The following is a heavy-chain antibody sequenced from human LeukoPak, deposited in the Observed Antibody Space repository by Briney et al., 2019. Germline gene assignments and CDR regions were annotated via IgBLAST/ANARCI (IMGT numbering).Heavy chain of an antibody. Sequence: GGSLRLSCAASGFTFSSYGMHWVRQAPGKGLEWVAVISYDGSNKYYADSVKGRFTISRDNSKNTLYLQMNSLRAEDTAVYYCTSGPYCTNGVCYGSNWFDPWGQGTLVTVSS. V-gene: IGHV3-30*03. CDR1: GFTFSSYG. D-gene: IGHD2-8*01. J-gene: IGHJ5*02. CDR3: TSGPYCTNGVCYGSNWFDP. CDR2: ISYDGSNK.